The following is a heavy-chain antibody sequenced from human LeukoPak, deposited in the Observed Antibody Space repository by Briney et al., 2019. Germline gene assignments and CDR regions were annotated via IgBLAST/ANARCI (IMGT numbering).Heavy chain of an antibody. CDR3: AKERYDYGDYLWVPIYAFDI. V-gene: IGHV3-23*01. J-gene: IGHJ3*02. CDR1: GFTFSSYA. CDR2: ISGSGGST. D-gene: IGHD4-17*01. Sequence: GGSLRLSCAASGFTFSSYAMSWVRQAPGKGLEWVSAISGSGGSTYYADSVKGRFTISRDNSKNTLYLQMNSLRAEDTAVYYCAKERYDYGDYLWVPIYAFDIWGQGTMVTVSS.